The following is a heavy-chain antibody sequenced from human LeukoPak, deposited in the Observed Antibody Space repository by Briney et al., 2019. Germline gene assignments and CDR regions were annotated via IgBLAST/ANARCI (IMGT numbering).Heavy chain of an antibody. D-gene: IGHD3-10*01. V-gene: IGHV1-2*02. Sequence: ASVKVSCKASGYTFTSYYMHWVRQAPGQGLEWMGIINPSGGGTNYAQKFQGRVTMTRDTSISTAYMELSRLRSDDTAVYYCARDRSPYYYGSGSYWRYWGQGTLVTVSS. J-gene: IGHJ4*02. CDR3: ARDRSPYYYGSGSYWRY. CDR2: INPSGGGT. CDR1: GYTFTSYY.